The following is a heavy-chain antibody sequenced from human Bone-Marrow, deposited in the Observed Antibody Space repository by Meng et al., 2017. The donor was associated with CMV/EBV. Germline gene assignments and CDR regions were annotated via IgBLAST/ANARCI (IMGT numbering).Heavy chain of an antibody. CDR2: ISPNSGGT. D-gene: IGHD5-12*01. CDR1: GYTFTRHY. J-gene: IGHJ6*02. CDR3: ARDRPLRGRSDYDETYYYYYSGMDV. V-gene: IGHV1-2*02. Sequence: AGVKVSCKASGYTFTRHYLHRVRQAPGQGLEWMGWISPNSGGTNYAQKFQGRVIMPSDTSINTAYMDLSRLTSDHTAVYYCARDRPLRGRSDYDETYYYYYSGMDVWGQGTTVTVSS.